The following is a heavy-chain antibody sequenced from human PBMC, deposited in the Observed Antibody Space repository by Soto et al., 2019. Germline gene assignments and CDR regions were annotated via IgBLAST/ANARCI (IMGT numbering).Heavy chain of an antibody. Sequence: PGGSLRLSCAASGFTFSSYEMNWVRQAPGKGLEWVSYISSSGSTIYYADSVKGRFTISRDNAKNSLYLQMNSLRAEDMAVYYCAKGGVHRVSSMVRREGIDYWGQGTLVTDSS. D-gene: IGHD3-10*01. CDR3: AKGGVHRVSSMVRREGIDY. CDR1: GFTFSSYE. V-gene: IGHV3-48*03. CDR2: ISSSGSTI. J-gene: IGHJ4*02.